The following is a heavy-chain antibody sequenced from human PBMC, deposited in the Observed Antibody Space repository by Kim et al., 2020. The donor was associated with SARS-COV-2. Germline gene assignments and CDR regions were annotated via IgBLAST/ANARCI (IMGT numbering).Heavy chain of an antibody. V-gene: IGHV3-23*01. CDR2: ISSSGSST. J-gene: IGHJ3*02. CDR1: GFTFSTYA. CDR3: TRRSMGAFDI. Sequence: GGSLRLSCAASGFTFSTYAMNWVRQAPGKGLEWVSTISSSGSSTYYVDSVKGRFTISRDNSKNMLYLQMNSLRAEDTALYYCTRRSMGAFDIYGHGTMVTVSS. D-gene: IGHD2-8*01.